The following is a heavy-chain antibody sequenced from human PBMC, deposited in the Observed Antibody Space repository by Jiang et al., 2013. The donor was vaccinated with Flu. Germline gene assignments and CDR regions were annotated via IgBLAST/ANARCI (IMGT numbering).Heavy chain of an antibody. Sequence: PGLVKPSETLSLTCTVSGGSIGSYFWSWIRQPAGKGLEWIGRIHPNGRTDYNPSLKSRVTMSVDTSKSQFSLKLSSVTAADTALYFCTRDGIKGTGGDSFDIWGQGTMVIVSS. CDR3: TRDGIKGTGGDSFDI. CDR2: IHPNGRT. J-gene: IGHJ3*02. D-gene: IGHD2-15*01. V-gene: IGHV4-4*07. CDR1: GGSIGSYF.